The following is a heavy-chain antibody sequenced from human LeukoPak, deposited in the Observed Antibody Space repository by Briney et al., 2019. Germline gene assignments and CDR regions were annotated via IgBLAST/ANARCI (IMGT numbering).Heavy chain of an antibody. V-gene: IGHV4-39*07. Sequence: SETLSLTCTVSGDSISSSSYYWGWIRQPPGKGLEWIGSIYHSGSTYYNPSLKSRVTISVDTSKNQFSLKLSSVTAADTAVYYCARIAIVVVPAAVDPWGQGTLVTVSS. CDR3: ARIAIVVVPAAVDP. CDR1: GDSISSSSYY. D-gene: IGHD2-2*01. J-gene: IGHJ5*02. CDR2: IYHSGST.